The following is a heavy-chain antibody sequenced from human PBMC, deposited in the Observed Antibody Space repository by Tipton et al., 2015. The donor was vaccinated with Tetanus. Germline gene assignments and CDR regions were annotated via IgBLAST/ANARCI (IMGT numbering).Heavy chain of an antibody. V-gene: IGHV4-4*02. Sequence: TLSLTCAVSGGSISSSNWWSWVRQPPGKGLEWIGEIYHSGSTNYNPSLKSRVTISVDKSKNQFSLKLSSVTAADTAVYYCARDRYCSGGSCYGGDYYYYGMDVWGQGTTVTVSS. D-gene: IGHD2-15*01. J-gene: IGHJ6*02. CDR1: GGSISSSNW. CDR3: ARDRYCSGGSCYGGDYYYYGMDV. CDR2: IYHSGST.